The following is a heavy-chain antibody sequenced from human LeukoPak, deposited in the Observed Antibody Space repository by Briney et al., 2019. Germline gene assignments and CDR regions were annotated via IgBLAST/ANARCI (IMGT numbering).Heavy chain of an antibody. CDR3: AREDY. V-gene: IGHV4-61*01. CDR2: IYYSGST. CDR1: GGSFSSGSYY. J-gene: IGHJ4*02. Sequence: PSETLSLTCTVSGGSFSSGSYYWSWIRQPPGKGLEWIGYIYYSGSTNYNPSLKSRVTKSVDTSKNQFSLKLSSVTAADTAVYYCAREDYWGQGTLVTVSS.